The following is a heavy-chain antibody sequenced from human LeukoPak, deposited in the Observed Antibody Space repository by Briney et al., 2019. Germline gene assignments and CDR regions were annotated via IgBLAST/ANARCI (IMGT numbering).Heavy chain of an antibody. V-gene: IGHV3-9*03. D-gene: IGHD3-3*02. CDR3: AKDVGHFWSGKKYYFDY. J-gene: IGHJ4*02. Sequence: GRSLRLSCAASGFTFDDYAMHWVRQAPGKGLEWVSGISWNSGSIGYADSVKGRFTISRDNAKNSLYLQMNSLRAEDMALYYCAKDVGHFWSGKKYYFDYWGQGTLVTVSP. CDR1: GFTFDDYA. CDR2: ISWNSGSI.